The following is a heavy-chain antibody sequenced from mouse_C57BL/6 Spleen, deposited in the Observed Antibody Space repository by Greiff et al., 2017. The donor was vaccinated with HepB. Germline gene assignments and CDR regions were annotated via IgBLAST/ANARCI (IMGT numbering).Heavy chain of an antibody. Sequence: QVQLKQSGAELVRPGTSVKVSCKASGYAFTNYLIEWVKQRPGQGLEWIGVINPGSGGTNYNEKFKGKATLTADKSSSTAYMQLSSLTSEDSAVYFCARSYYGSSYAFAYWGQGTLVTVSA. CDR3: ARSYYGSSYAFAY. D-gene: IGHD1-1*01. CDR2: INPGSGGT. CDR1: GYAFTNYL. V-gene: IGHV1-54*01. J-gene: IGHJ3*01.